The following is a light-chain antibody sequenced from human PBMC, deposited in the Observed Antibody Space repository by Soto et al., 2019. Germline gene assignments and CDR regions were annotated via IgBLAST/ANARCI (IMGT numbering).Light chain of an antibody. CDR3: VSWDVSLNAWV. CDR2: TFA. CDR1: SSNIGSNA. V-gene: IGLV1-44*01. Sequence: QSVLTQPPSASGTPGQRVTISCSGSSSNIGSNAVNWYQQLPGTAPKLLIYTFAQRPSGVPDRFSGSKSGTSASLAISGLQSEDEADYYCVSWDVSLNAWVFGGGTQLTVL. J-gene: IGLJ3*02.